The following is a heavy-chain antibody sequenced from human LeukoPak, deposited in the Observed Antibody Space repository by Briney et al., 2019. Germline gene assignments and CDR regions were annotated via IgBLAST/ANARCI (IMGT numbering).Heavy chain of an antibody. D-gene: IGHD3-3*01. Sequence: PSQTLSLPCTVSGGSISSGSSYWSWIRQPAGRGLECIWRIYTSGSTNYNPSLNSRVTISVDTSKNQFSVKLSSVTAADTAVYYCARVSPTYYDFWSGPLFDYWGQGTLVTVSS. J-gene: IGHJ4*02. CDR2: IYTSGST. V-gene: IGHV4-61*02. CDR1: GGSISSGSSY. CDR3: ARVSPTYYDFWSGPLFDY.